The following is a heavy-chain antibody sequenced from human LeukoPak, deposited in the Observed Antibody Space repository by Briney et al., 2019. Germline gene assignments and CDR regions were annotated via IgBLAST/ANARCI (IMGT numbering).Heavy chain of an antibody. Sequence: PGGSLRLSCGASGFTFSSYSMIWVGQAPGKGLEWVSSISSSSSYIYYADSVKGRFTISRDNAKNSLYLQMNSLRAEDTAVYYCARGRSVVPAVPGGYYYMDVWGKGTTVTVSS. CDR3: ARGRSVVPAVPGGYYYMDV. V-gene: IGHV3-21*01. D-gene: IGHD2-2*01. CDR1: GFTFSSYS. J-gene: IGHJ6*03. CDR2: ISSSSSYI.